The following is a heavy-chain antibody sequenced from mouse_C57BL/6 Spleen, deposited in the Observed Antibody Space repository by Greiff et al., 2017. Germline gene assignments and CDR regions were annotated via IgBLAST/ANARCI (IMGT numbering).Heavy chain of an antibody. CDR2: IRNKANGYTT. J-gene: IGHJ3*01. D-gene: IGHD2-3*01. CDR3: ARSIYDGYYVEAY. Sequence: DVKLVESGGGLVQPGGSLSLSCAASGFTFTDYYMSWVRQPPGKALEWLGFIRNKANGYTTEYSASVKGRFTISRDNSQSILYLQMNALRAEDSATYYCARSIYDGYYVEAYGGQGTLVTVSA. CDR1: GFTFTDYY. V-gene: IGHV7-3*01.